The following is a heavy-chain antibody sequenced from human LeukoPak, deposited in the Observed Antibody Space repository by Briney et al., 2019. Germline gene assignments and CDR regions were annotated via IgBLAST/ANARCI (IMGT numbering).Heavy chain of an antibody. Sequence: MASETLSLTCTVSGGSISSSSYYWGWIRQPPGKGLEWIGSIYYSGSTYYNPSLKSRVTISVDTSKNQFSLKLSSVTAADTAVYYCARRYCSDGSCYSDNWFDPWGQGTLVTVSS. J-gene: IGHJ5*02. D-gene: IGHD2-15*01. CDR3: ARRYCSDGSCYSDNWFDP. CDR1: GGSISSSSYY. CDR2: IYYSGST. V-gene: IGHV4-39*01.